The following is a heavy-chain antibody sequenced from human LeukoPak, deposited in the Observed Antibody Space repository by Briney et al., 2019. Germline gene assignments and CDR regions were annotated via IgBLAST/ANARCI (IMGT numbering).Heavy chain of an antibody. CDR3: ARRDVGAAGRYFDL. CDR2: IHSSGSP. J-gene: IGHJ2*01. CDR1: GGSFSGYY. V-gene: IGHV4-59*08. Sequence: SETLSLTCAVYGGSFSGYYRTWIRQPPGKGLEWIGYIHSSGSPDYNPSLKSRVTISVDTPNNQFSLKLSSVTATDTAVYYCARRDVGAAGRYFDLWGRGTLVTVSS. D-gene: IGHD1-26*01.